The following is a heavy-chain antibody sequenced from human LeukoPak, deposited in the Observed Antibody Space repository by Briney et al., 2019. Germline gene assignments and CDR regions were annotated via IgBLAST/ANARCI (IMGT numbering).Heavy chain of an antibody. CDR3: ARDRLVGPATPRYGMDV. J-gene: IGHJ6*02. Sequence: GGSLRVSCAASGLTFSNAWMSWVRQAPGKGLEWVSYISSGTSGSPTIYYADSVKGRFTSSRDNANNSLYLQMNSLRAEDTAVYYCARDRLVGPATPRYGMDVWGQGTTVTVSS. V-gene: IGHV3-48*01. CDR2: ISSGTSGSPTI. CDR1: GLTFSNAW. D-gene: IGHD1-26*01.